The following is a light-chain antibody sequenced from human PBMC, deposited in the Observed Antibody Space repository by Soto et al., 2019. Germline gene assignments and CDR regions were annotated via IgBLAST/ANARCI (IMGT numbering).Light chain of an antibody. J-gene: IGLJ2*01. V-gene: IGLV2-14*01. CDR1: SSDVGGYNY. Sequence: QSALTQPASVSGSPGQSITISCTGTSSDVGGYNYVSWYQQHPCKAPKLMIYDVSNRPSGVSNRFSGSKSGNTASLTISGLQAEDESDYYCSSYTSSSTYVVFGGGTKLIVL. CDR3: SSYTSSSTYVV. CDR2: DVS.